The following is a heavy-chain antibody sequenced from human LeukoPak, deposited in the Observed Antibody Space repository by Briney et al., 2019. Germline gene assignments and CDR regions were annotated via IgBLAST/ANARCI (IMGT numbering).Heavy chain of an antibody. Sequence: GRSLRLSCAASGFTFDSYGMHWVRQAPGKGLEWVAVISYDGSNKYYADSVKGRFTISRDNSKNTLYLQMNSLRAEDTAVYYCAKRGYYYDSSGYYSRTYFDYWGQGTLVIVSS. V-gene: IGHV3-30*18. CDR3: AKRGYYYDSSGYYSRTYFDY. CDR1: GFTFDSYG. CDR2: ISYDGSNK. J-gene: IGHJ4*02. D-gene: IGHD3-22*01.